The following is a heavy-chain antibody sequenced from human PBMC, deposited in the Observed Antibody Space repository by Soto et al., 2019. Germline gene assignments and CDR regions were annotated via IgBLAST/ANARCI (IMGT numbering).Heavy chain of an antibody. CDR3: ATPVLAAAGRPGSYYYCYCYMDV. D-gene: IGHD6-13*01. CDR1: GGSISSSNW. V-gene: IGHV4-4*02. Sequence: SETLSLTCAVSGGSISSSNWWSWFRQPPGKGLEWIGEIYHSGSTNYNPSLNSRVTIPVDKSKNQFSLKLSSVTAADTAVYYCATPVLAAAGRPGSYYYCYCYMDVWGKGTRVTVSS. CDR2: IYHSGST. J-gene: IGHJ6*03.